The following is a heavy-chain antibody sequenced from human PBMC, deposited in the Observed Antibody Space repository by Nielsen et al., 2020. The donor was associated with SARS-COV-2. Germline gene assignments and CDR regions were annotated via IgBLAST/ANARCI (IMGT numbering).Heavy chain of an antibody. J-gene: IGHJ1*01. CDR1: GYTFTSYD. D-gene: IGHD2-15*01. CDR3: ARDQRDVVGYFQH. V-gene: IGHV1-8*01. Sequence: ASVKVSCKASGYTFTSYDINWVRQATGQGLEWMGWMNPDSGNTGYAQKFQGRVSMTTDTSTSTAYMELRSLRSDDTAVYYCARDQRDVVGYFQHWGQGTLVTVSS. CDR2: MNPDSGNT.